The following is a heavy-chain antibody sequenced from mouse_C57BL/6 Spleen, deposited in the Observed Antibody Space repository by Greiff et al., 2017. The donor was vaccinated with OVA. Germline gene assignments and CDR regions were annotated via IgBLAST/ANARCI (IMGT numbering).Heavy chain of an antibody. CDR3: ARKLYYGSSSYAMDY. J-gene: IGHJ4*01. CDR1: GYSFTDYN. D-gene: IGHD1-1*01. Sequence: EVQRVESGPELVKPGASVKISCKASGYSFTDYNMNWVKQSNGKSLEWIGVINPNYGTTSYNQKFKGKATLTVDQSSSTAYMQLNSLTSEDSAVYYCARKLYYGSSSYAMDYWGQGTSVTVSS. V-gene: IGHV1-39*01. CDR2: INPNYGTT.